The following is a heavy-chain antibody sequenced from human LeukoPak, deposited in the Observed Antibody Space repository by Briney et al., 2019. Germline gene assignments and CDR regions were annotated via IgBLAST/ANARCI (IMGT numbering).Heavy chain of an antibody. D-gene: IGHD2-15*01. V-gene: IGHV3-21*04. CDR3: AKDAVRDIVVVVAQG. J-gene: IGHJ4*02. CDR2: ISSSSSYI. Sequence: GGSLRLSCAASGFTFSSYSMNWVRQAPGKGLEWVPSISSSSSYIYYADSVKGRFTISRDNAKNSLYLQMNSLRAEDTAVYYCAKDAVRDIVVVVAQGWGQGTLVTVSS. CDR1: GFTFSSYS.